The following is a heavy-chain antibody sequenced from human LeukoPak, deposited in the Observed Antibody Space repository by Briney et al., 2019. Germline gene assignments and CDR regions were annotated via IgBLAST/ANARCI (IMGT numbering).Heavy chain of an antibody. CDR2: INHSGST. CDR3: ARVPSSWYPTGGYFDY. V-gene: IGHV4-34*01. D-gene: IGHD6-13*01. CDR1: GGSFSGYY. Sequence: PSETLSLTCAVYGGSFSGYYWSWIRQPPGKGLEWIGEINHSGSTNYNPSLKSRVTISVDTSKNQFSLKLSSVTAADTAVYYCARVPSSWYPTGGYFDYWGQGTLVTVSS. J-gene: IGHJ4*02.